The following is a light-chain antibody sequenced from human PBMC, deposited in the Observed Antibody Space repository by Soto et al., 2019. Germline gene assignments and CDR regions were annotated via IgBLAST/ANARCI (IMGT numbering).Light chain of an antibody. CDR1: QGISCW. Sequence: DIQMTQSPSSVSASVGDRVTITCRASQGISCWLAWYQQKPGKAPKLLIYAASSLQSGVPSRFRSSGSGTDFTHTISCLQAEDFATYYFQQANSLPFTFVPGTKVDIK. J-gene: IGKJ3*01. V-gene: IGKV1-12*01. CDR2: AAS. CDR3: QQANSLPFT.